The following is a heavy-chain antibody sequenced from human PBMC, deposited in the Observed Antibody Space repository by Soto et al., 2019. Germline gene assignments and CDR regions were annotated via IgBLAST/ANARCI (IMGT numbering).Heavy chain of an antibody. J-gene: IGHJ5*02. D-gene: IGHD3-10*01. CDR3: ARSRSKVTMVRGVIIIGWFDP. V-gene: IGHV1-8*01. CDR2: VNPNSGNT. Sequence: ATCQGAELVGWVNPNSGNTGYAQKFQGRVTMTRNTSISTAYMELSSLRSEDTAVYYCARSRSKVTMVRGVIIIGWFDPWGQGTLVTVS.